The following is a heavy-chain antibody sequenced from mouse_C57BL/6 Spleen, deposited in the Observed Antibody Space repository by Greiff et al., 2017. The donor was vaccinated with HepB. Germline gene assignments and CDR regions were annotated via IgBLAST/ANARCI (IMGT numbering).Heavy chain of an antibody. D-gene: IGHD1-1*01. V-gene: IGHV1-69*01. CDR2: IDPSDSYT. J-gene: IGHJ2*01. Sequence: VQLQQPGAELVMPGASVKLSCKASGYTFTSYWMHWVKQRPGQGLEWIGEIDPSDSYTNYNQKFKGKSTLTVDKSSSTAYMQLSSLTSEDSAVYYCARSGYYGSSGNYFDYWGQGTTLTVSS. CDR3: ARSGYYGSSGNYFDY. CDR1: GYTFTSYW.